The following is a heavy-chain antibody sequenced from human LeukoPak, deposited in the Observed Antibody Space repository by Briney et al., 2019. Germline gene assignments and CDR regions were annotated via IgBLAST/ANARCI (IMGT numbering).Heavy chain of an antibody. Sequence: GESLKISCKGSGYNFTSNWIGWVRQMPAKGLEWMGIVYPGDSDTRYSPSFQGQVTMSADKSISTAYLQWSSLKASDTAMYYCARLASDSSSLNWFDPWGQGTLVTVSS. CDR2: VYPGDSDT. D-gene: IGHD6-13*01. J-gene: IGHJ5*02. CDR3: ARLASDSSSLNWFDP. V-gene: IGHV5-51*01. CDR1: GYNFTSNW.